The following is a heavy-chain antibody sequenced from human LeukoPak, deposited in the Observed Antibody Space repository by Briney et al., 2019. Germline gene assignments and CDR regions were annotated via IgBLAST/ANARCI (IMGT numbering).Heavy chain of an antibody. V-gene: IGHV3-33*06. Sequence: PGGSLRLSCAASGFTFSNYGMPWVRQAPGKGLEWVAVIWYDGSNKYYADSVKGRFTISRDNSKNTLYLQMNSLRAEDTAVYYCAKDFSGSYLDYWGQGTLVTVSS. CDR1: GFTFSNYG. J-gene: IGHJ4*02. CDR3: AKDFSGSYLDY. D-gene: IGHD1-26*01. CDR2: IWYDGSNK.